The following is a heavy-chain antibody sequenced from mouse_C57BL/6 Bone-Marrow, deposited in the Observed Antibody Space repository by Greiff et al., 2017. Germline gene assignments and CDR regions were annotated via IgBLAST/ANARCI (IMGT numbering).Heavy chain of an antibody. Sequence: VQLKESGPVLVKPGASVKMSCKASGYTFTDYYMNWVKQSHGKSLEWIGVINPYNGGTSYNQKFKGKATLTVDKSSSTAYMELNSLTSEDSAVYYCAKGITTVVAAMDYWGQGTSVTVSS. CDR3: AKGITTVVAAMDY. J-gene: IGHJ4*01. D-gene: IGHD1-1*01. CDR2: INPYNGGT. CDR1: GYTFTDYY. V-gene: IGHV1-19*01.